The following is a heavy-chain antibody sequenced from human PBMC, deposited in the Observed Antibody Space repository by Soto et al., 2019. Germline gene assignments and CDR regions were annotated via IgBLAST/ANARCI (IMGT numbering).Heavy chain of an antibody. D-gene: IGHD2-15*01. CDR3: ARQGIVVVVAATRPGWFDP. CDR1: GGSISSSSYY. V-gene: IGHV4-39*01. CDR2: IYYSGST. J-gene: IGHJ5*02. Sequence: KASETLSLTCTVSGGSISSSSYYWGWIRQPPGKGLEWIGSIYYSGSTYYNPSLKSRVTISVDTSKNQFSLKLSSVTAADTAVYYCARQGIVVVVAATRPGWFDPWGQGTLVTVSS.